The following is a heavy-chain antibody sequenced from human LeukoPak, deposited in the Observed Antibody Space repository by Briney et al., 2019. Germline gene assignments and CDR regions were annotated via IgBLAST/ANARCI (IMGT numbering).Heavy chain of an antibody. J-gene: IGHJ3*02. V-gene: IGHV3-21*01. CDR3: AREGLNAFDI. Sequence: PGGSLRLSCAASGFTFSSYAMSWVRQAPGKGLEWVSSISSSSSYIYYADSVKGRFTISRDNAKNSLYLQMNSLRAEDTAVYYCAREGLNAFDIWGQGTMVTVSS. CDR1: GFTFSSYA. CDR2: ISSSSSYI.